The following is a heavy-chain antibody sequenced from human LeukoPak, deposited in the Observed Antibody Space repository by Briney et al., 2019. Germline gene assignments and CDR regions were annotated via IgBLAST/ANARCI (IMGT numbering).Heavy chain of an antibody. Sequence: PGGSLRLSCAASGFTFSSYSMNWVRQAPGKGLEWVSYISSSSSTIYYADSVKGRFTLSRDNSKNTLYLQMNSLRAEDTAVYYCAKDRLLFDYWGQGTLVTVSS. CDR3: AKDRLLFDY. CDR2: ISSSSSTI. J-gene: IGHJ4*02. CDR1: GFTFSSYS. V-gene: IGHV3-48*01. D-gene: IGHD2/OR15-2a*01.